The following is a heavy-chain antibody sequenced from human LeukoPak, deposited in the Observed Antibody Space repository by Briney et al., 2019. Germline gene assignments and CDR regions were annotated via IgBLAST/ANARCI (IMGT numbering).Heavy chain of an antibody. CDR3: AREGDCGGDCYSD. V-gene: IGHV1-8*02. CDR2: MNPNSGNT. D-gene: IGHD2-21*02. CDR1: GHTFTSYD. J-gene: IGHJ4*02. Sequence: GASVKVSCKASGHTFTSYDINWVRQATGQGLEWMGWMNPNSGNTAYAQKFQGRVTMTRDTSISTAYMELSRLRSDDTAVYYCAREGDCGGDCYSDWGQGTLVTVSS.